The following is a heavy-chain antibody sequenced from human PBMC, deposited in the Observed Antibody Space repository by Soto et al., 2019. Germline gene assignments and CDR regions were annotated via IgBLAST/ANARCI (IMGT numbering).Heavy chain of an antibody. CDR1: SGTISSRSHY. CDR2: IDDSGST. CDR3: ARQGRNTRIVLIKHYATDF. V-gene: IGHV4-39*01. J-gene: IGHJ6*02. D-gene: IGHD1-1*01. Sequence: PSETLSLTCTVSSGTISSRSHYWAWIRQPPGKGLEWIGVIDDSGSTHCSESLKSRVTISVDTSKNQFSLKVSSVTATDTAVYYCARQGRNTRIVLIKHYATDFWGQGTAVTVSS.